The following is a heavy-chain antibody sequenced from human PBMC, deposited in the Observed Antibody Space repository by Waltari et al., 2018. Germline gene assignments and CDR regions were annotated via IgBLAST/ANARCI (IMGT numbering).Heavy chain of an antibody. CDR2: INPNRGGT. Sequence: QVQLVQSGAEVKKPGASVKVSCKASGYTFTGYYMHWVRQAPGQGLEWMGWINPNRGGTNYAQKFKGRVTMTRDTSSSTAYMELSRLRSDDTAVYYWARAEWELLGWFDPWGQGTLVTVSS. CDR3: ARAEWELLGWFDP. D-gene: IGHD1-26*01. CDR1: GYTFTGYY. J-gene: IGHJ5*02. V-gene: IGHV1-2*02.